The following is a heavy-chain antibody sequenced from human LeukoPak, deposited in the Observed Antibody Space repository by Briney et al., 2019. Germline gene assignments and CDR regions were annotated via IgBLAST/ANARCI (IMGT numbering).Heavy chain of an antibody. V-gene: IGHV4-59*01. CDR1: GGSISSYY. D-gene: IGHD5-18*01. J-gene: IGHJ4*02. CDR2: IYYSGST. CDR3: ATYNYGYYFGY. Sequence: SETLSLTCTVSGGSISSYYWSWIRQPPGKGLEWIGYIYYSGSTNYNPSLKSRVTISVDTSKNQFSLKLSSVTAADTAVYYCATYNYGYYFGYWGQGTLVTVSS.